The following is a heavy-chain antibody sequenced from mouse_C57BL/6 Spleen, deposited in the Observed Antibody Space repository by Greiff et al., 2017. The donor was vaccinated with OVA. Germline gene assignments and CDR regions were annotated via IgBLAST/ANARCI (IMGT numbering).Heavy chain of an antibody. V-gene: IGHV5-16*01. D-gene: IGHD2-4*01. CDR2: INYDGSST. CDR1: GFTFSDYY. J-gene: IGHJ1*03. Sequence: EVKLQESEGGLVQPGSSMKLSCTASGFTFSDYYMAWVRQVPEKGLEWVANINYDGSSTYYLDSLKSRFIISRDNAKNILYMQMSSLKSEDTATYYCARERGAYYDYDVGYFDVWGTGTTVTVSS. CDR3: ARERGAYYDYDVGYFDV.